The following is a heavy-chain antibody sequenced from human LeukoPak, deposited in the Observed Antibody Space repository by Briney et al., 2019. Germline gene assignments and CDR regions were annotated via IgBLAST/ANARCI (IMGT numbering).Heavy chain of an antibody. CDR2: ITASGSIT. Sequence: PGGSLRLSCAASGFSYITYAMSWVRRAPGKGLECVAAITASGSITYHADSVKGRFTVSRDNPKKTMYLQMDSLRVADTAVYYFAKGTGSHYFYYYMDVWGKGTTVSVS. D-gene: IGHD6-19*01. J-gene: IGHJ6*03. CDR1: GFSYITYA. V-gene: IGHV3-23*01. CDR3: AKGTGSHYFYYYMDV.